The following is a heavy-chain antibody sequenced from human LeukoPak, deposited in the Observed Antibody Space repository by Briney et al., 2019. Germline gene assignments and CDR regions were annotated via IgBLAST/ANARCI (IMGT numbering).Heavy chain of an antibody. CDR2: ITGSSTWT. CDR1: GFTFGTYG. V-gene: IGHV3-23*01. CDR3: ARELASLGTGYFDL. D-gene: IGHD7-27*01. J-gene: IGHJ2*01. Sequence: GGSLRLSCEASGFTFGTYGMTWVRQAPGKGPEWVSGITGSSTWTYYADSVRGRFTISRDNSKNTLHLQMNNLTADDTAIYYCARELASLGTGYFDLWGRGTLVTVSS.